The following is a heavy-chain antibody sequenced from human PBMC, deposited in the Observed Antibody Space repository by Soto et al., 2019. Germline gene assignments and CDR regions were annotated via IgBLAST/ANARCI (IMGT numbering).Heavy chain of an antibody. V-gene: IGHV3-30-3*01. Sequence: QVQLVESGGGVVQPGRSLRLSCAASGFTFSSYAMHWVRQAPGKGLEWVAVISYDGSNRYYADSAKGRFTIPRANSKNTLYLQMNSLRAEDTAVYYCARPIVVVTAGPIDYWGQGTLVTVSS. D-gene: IGHD2-21*02. CDR3: ARPIVVVTAGPIDY. J-gene: IGHJ4*02. CDR2: ISYDGSNR. CDR1: GFTFSSYA.